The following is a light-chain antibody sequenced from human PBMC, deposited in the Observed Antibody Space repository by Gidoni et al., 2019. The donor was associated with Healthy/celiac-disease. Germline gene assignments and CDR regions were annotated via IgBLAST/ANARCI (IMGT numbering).Light chain of an antibody. J-gene: IGLJ2*01. CDR1: SSNIGSNT. V-gene: IGLV1-44*01. CDR3: AACDDSLNGVV. CDR2: SNH. Sequence: QSVLTQPPSASGTPGQRVTISCSGSSSNIGSNTVNWYQQLPGTAPKLLTYSNHQRPSGVPVRFSGSKSGTSASLAISGLQSEDEADYYCAACDDSLNGVVFGGGTKLTVL.